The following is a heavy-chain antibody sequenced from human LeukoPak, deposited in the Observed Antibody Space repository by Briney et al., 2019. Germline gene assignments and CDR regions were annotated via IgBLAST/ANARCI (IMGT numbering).Heavy chain of an antibody. V-gene: IGHV3-7*01. J-gene: IGHJ5*02. D-gene: IGHD2-2*01. Sequence: GGSLRLSCAASGFTFSSYWLSWVRQTPGKGLEWVANIKQDGSEKYYADSVKGRFTISRDNAENSLYLQMNSLRAEDTAVYFCARGPLQYCSGTSCYFDPWGQGTLVTVSS. CDR2: IKQDGSEK. CDR3: ARGPLQYCSGTSCYFDP. CDR1: GFTFSSYW.